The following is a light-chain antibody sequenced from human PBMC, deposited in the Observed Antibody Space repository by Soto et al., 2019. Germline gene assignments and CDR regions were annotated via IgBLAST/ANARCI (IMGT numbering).Light chain of an antibody. CDR3: QQLNSYPIT. V-gene: IGKV1-9*01. CDR1: QGISRF. J-gene: IGKJ5*01. Sequence: DIQLTQSPSFLSASIGDRVTITCRASQGISRFLSWYQQKPGRAPNLLIYAASTLQSGVPSWFSGSGSGTEFTLTISSLQPEDFATYYCQQLNSYPITFGQGTRLEIK. CDR2: AAS.